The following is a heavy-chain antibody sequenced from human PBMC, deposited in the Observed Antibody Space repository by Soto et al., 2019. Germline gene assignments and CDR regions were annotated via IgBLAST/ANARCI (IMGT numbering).Heavy chain of an antibody. J-gene: IGHJ5*02. CDR2: IYWDDDK. V-gene: IGHV2-5*02. Sequence: SGPTLVNPTQTLTLTCTFSGFSLSTSGVGVGWIRQPPGKALEWLALIYWDDDKRYSPSLKSRLTITKDTSKNQVVLTMTNMDPVDTATYYCAQTMYIGYDSDWFDPWGQGTLVTVSS. CDR1: GFSLSTSGVG. D-gene: IGHD5-12*01. CDR3: AQTMYIGYDSDWFDP.